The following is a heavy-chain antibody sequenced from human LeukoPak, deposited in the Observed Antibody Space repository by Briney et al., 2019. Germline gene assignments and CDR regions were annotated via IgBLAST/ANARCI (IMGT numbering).Heavy chain of an antibody. J-gene: IGHJ5*02. CDR1: GGTFSSYA. V-gene: IGHV1-69*13. Sequence: SVKVSCKASGGTFSSYAISWVRQAPGQGLEWMGGIIPIFGTANYAQKFQGRVTITADESTSTAYMELSSLRSEDTAVYYCAKDQRGGYSNWFDPWGQGTLVTVSS. CDR3: AKDQRGGYSNWFDP. CDR2: IIPIFGTA. D-gene: IGHD5-18*01.